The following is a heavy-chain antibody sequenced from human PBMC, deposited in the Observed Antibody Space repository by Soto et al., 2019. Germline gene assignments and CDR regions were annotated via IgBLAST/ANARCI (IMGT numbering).Heavy chain of an antibody. CDR1: GGTFSSYA. V-gene: IGHV1-69*12. J-gene: IGHJ5*02. CDR2: IIPIFGTA. Sequence: QVQLVQSGAEVKKPGSSVKVSCKASGGTFSSYAISWVRQAPGQGLEWMGEIIPIFGTANYAQKFQGRVTITADDSTSPAYMELGSLRSEDTAVYYCARDRGASSGYYPYWFDPWGQGTLVTVSS. CDR3: ARDRGASSGYYPYWFDP. D-gene: IGHD3-22*01.